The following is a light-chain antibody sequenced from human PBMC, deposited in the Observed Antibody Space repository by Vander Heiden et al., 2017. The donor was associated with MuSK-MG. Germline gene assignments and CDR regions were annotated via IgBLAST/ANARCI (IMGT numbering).Light chain of an antibody. Sequence: IQMTQSPSSLSTSVGDRVIITCQASHDINKYLNWYQQKPGKGPKVLIYEASNLASGVPSRFRGSGSGTNFILTIDGLQPEDVATDYCQQYDARPYNFGQGTKLDIK. CDR3: QQYDARPYN. J-gene: IGKJ2*01. CDR2: EAS. CDR1: HDINKY. V-gene: IGKV1-33*01.